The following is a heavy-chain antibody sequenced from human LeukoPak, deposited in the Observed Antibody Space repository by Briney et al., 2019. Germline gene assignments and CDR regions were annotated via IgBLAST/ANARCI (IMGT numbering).Heavy chain of an antibody. J-gene: IGHJ6*02. V-gene: IGHV3-23*01. CDR1: GFSFRNYR. D-gene: IGHD6-19*01. CDR2: ISGSGGST. CDR3: AKEVGSSGWYGYYYYYYGMDV. Sequence: GGSLRLSCAASGFSFRNYRMSWVRQAPGKGLEWVSAISGSGGSTYYADSVKGRFTISRDNSKNTLSLQMNSLRAEDTAVYYCAKEVGSSGWYGYYYYYYGMDVWGQGTTVTVSS.